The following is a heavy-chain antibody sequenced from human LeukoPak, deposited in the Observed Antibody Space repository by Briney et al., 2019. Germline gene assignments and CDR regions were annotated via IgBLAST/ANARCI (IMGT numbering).Heavy chain of an antibody. CDR1: GYTFTSYG. J-gene: IGHJ4*02. CDR2: ISAYNGNT. CDR3: ARGELERRWALRHDPKFDY. Sequence: ASVKVSCKASGYTFTSYGISWVRQAPGQGLEWMGWISAYNGNTNYAQKLQGRVTMTTDTSTSTAYMELRSLRSDDTAVYYCARGELERRWALRHDPKFDYWGQGTLVTVSS. D-gene: IGHD1-1*01. V-gene: IGHV1-18*01.